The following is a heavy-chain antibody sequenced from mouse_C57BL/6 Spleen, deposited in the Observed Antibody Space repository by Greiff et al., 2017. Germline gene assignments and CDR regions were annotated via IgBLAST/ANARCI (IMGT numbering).Heavy chain of an antibody. CDR1: GFNIKDDY. J-gene: IGHJ3*01. CDR2: IDPENGDP. V-gene: IGHV14-4*01. Sequence: VQLQQSGAELVRPGASVKLSCTASGFNIKDDYMHWVKQRPEQGLEWIGWIDPENGDPEYASKFQGKATITADTSSNTAYLQLSSLTSEDTAVYYCTRGDAAYWGQGTLVTVSA. D-gene: IGHD3-3*01. CDR3: TRGDAAY.